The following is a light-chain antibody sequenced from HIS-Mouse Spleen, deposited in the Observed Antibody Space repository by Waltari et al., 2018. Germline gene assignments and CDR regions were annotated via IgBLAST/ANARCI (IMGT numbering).Light chain of an antibody. CDR2: DVS. V-gene: IGLV2-14*03. J-gene: IGLJ2*01. CDR3: SSYTSSSTLV. CDR1: SSDVGGYNY. Sequence: QSALTQPASVSGSPGQSITISCTGTSSDVGGYNYVSWYQQHPGKAPKLMIYDVSNRPSGDSNGFLGSKAGNTASLTISGLQAEDEADYYCSSYTSSSTLVFGGGTKLTVL.